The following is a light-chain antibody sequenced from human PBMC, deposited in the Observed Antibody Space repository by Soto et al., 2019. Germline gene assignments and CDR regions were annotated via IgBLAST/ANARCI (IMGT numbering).Light chain of an antibody. J-gene: IGKJ4*01. Sequence: DVQMTQSPSSLSASVGDRVTITCRASQPISIFLNWYQLKPGQAPKLLMRGASNLHSAVPSRFRGSGSQTDFTLTISNLQPEDFATYYCQQTFITPPHTFCGGTRVEIK. CDR3: QQTFITPPHT. CDR2: GAS. CDR1: QPISIF. V-gene: IGKV1-39*01.